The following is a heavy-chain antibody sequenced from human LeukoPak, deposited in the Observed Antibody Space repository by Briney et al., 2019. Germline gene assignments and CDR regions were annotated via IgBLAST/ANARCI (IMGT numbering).Heavy chain of an antibody. CDR2: IYSGGST. V-gene: IGHV3-53*01. CDR1: GFTVSSNY. D-gene: IGHD3-22*01. J-gene: IGHJ4*02. CDR3: ARIAARDGYYSDY. Sequence: PGGSLRLSCAASGFTVSSNYMSWVRQAPGKGLEWVSVIYSGGSTYYADSVKGRFTISRDNSKNTLYLQMNSLRAEDTAVYYCARIAARDGYYSDYWGQGTPVTVSS.